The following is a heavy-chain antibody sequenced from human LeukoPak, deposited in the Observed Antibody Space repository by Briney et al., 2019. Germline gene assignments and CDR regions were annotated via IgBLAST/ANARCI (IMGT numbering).Heavy chain of an antibody. Sequence: GGSLRLSCAASGFTFSSYAMSWVRQAPGKGLEWVSAISGSGGSTYYADSVKDRFTISRDNSKNTLYLQMNSLRAEDTAVYYCAKAPIAVAGTYYFDYWGQGTLVTVSS. V-gene: IGHV3-23*01. CDR1: GFTFSSYA. J-gene: IGHJ4*02. CDR2: ISGSGGST. D-gene: IGHD6-19*01. CDR3: AKAPIAVAGTYYFDY.